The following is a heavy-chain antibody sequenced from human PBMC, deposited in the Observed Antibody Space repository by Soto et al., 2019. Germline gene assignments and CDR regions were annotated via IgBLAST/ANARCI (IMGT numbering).Heavy chain of an antibody. CDR3: ARFSGGSYNTYYFYYGMDV. CDR1: GYTFTSYG. D-gene: IGHD2-15*01. Sequence: GASVKVSCKASGYTFTSYGISWVRQAPGQGLDWMGWISAYNGNTKYAQDLQGRVTMTTDTSTSTAYMELRSLRSDDTAVYYCARFSGGSYNTYYFYYGMDVWGLGTTVTVSS. V-gene: IGHV1-18*01. CDR2: ISAYNGNT. J-gene: IGHJ6*02.